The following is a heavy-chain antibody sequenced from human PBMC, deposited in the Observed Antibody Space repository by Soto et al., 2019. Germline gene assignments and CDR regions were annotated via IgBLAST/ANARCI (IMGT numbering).Heavy chain of an antibody. CDR2: IYYSGNT. J-gene: IGHJ6*02. Sequence: LSLTCTVSGGSVSSGSYYWNWIRQPPGKGLEYIGYIYYSGNTNYNPSLKSRVTISVDTSKNQFSLKLSSVTAADTAVYYCARRGVWSGYTYGMDVWGQGTTVTVSS. D-gene: IGHD3-3*01. CDR1: GGSVSSGSYY. CDR3: ARRGVWSGYTYGMDV. V-gene: IGHV4-61*01.